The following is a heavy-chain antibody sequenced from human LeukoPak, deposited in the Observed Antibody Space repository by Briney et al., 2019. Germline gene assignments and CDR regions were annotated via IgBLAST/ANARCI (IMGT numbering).Heavy chain of an antibody. V-gene: IGHV1-2*02. J-gene: IGHJ5*02. Sequence: GASVKVSCKASGYTFTGYYMHWVRQAPGQGLEWMGWINPNSGGTNYAQKFQGRVTMTRDTSISTAYMELSRLRSDDTAVYYCARELTYGSGQPWFDPWGQGTLVTVSS. CDR3: ARELTYGSGQPWFDP. CDR1: GYTFTGYY. CDR2: INPNSGGT. D-gene: IGHD3-10*01.